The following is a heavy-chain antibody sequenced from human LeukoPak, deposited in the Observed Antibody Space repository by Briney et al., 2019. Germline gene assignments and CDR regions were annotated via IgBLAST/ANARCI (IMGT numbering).Heavy chain of an antibody. Sequence: GKSLRLSCAASGFTFSSYAMHWVRQAPGKGLEWVAFISYDGSNKYYADSVKGRFTISRDNSKNTLYLQLNSLRAEDTAVYYCARGNYYYDSSGYWGHGYWGQGTLVTVSS. CDR3: ARGNYYYDSSGYWGHGY. CDR1: GFTFSSYA. J-gene: IGHJ4*02. CDR2: ISYDGSNK. D-gene: IGHD3-22*01. V-gene: IGHV3-30-3*01.